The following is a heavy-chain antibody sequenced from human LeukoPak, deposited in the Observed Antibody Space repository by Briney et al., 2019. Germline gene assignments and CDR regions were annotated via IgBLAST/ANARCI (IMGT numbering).Heavy chain of an antibody. J-gene: IGHJ4*02. CDR2: INWNGGTT. Sequence: GGSLRLSCAASGFTFDDFGMSWVRQAPGKGLEWVSGINWNGGTTGYAASVKGRFTISRDNAQNSLYLQMNSLSAEDTALYYWARAPTFSLGDSSGYYYWGEGTLVTVSS. V-gene: IGHV3-20*04. CDR3: ARAPTFSLGDSSGYYY. D-gene: IGHD3-22*01. CDR1: GFTFDDFG.